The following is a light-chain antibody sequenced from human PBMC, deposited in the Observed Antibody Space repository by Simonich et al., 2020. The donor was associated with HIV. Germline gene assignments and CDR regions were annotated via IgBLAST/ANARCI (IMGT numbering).Light chain of an antibody. CDR1: TRDVGGYNY. V-gene: IGLV2-14*03. CDR2: DVS. Sequence: QSALTQPASVSESPGQSITISCTGTTRDVGGYNYVSGYQQHPDKAPKLLIYDVSKRPAGVSNRFSGSKSGNTASLTISGLQAEDEADYYCSSYAGSNNVVFGGGTKLTVL. J-gene: IGLJ2*01. CDR3: SSYAGSNNVV.